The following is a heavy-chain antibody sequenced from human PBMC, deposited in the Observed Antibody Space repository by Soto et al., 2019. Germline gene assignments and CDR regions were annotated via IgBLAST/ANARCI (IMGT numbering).Heavy chain of an antibody. V-gene: IGHV3-23*01. CDR3: AKDRFGIVGPVDY. Sequence: QLLESGGNLVQPGGSLRLSCAASGLIFSDYAMSWVRQAPGKGLECVACISGSGGDTFYADSVKGRFTISRDNSKNTLSLHMNNLRVDDTAVYFCAKDRFGIVGPVDYWGQGTLVTVSS. D-gene: IGHD1-26*01. J-gene: IGHJ4*02. CDR2: ISGSGGDT. CDR1: GLIFSDYA.